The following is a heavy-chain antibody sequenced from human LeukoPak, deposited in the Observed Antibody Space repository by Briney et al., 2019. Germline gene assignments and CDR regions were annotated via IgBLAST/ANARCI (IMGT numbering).Heavy chain of an antibody. D-gene: IGHD3-22*01. Sequence: ASVKVSCKVSGYTLTELSMHWVRQAPGKGLEWMGGFDPEDGETIYAQKFQGRVTMTEDTSTDTAYMELSSLRSEDTAVYYCASLKNYYDSSGYLVTDAFDIWGQGTMVTVSS. V-gene: IGHV1-24*01. CDR3: ASLKNYYDSSGYLVTDAFDI. CDR2: FDPEDGET. CDR1: GYTLTELS. J-gene: IGHJ3*02.